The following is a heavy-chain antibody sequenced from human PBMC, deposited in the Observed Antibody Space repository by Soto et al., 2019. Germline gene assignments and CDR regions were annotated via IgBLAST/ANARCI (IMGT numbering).Heavy chain of an antibody. CDR3: ASPSPYCGGDCPPEY. Sequence: EVPLVESGGGLVQPGGSLRLSCAASGFTVSSNYMSWVRQAPGKGLEWVSVIYSGGSTYYADSVKGRFTISRDNSKNTLYLQMNSLRAEDTAVYYCASPSPYCGGDCPPEYWGQGTLVTVSS. CDR1: GFTVSSNY. D-gene: IGHD2-21*02. J-gene: IGHJ4*02. CDR2: IYSGGST. V-gene: IGHV3-66*01.